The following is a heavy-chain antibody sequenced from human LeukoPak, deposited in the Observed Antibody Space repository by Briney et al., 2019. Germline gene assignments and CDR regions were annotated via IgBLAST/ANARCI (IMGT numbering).Heavy chain of an antibody. J-gene: IGHJ4*02. CDR2: ISWNSDNI. V-gene: IGHV3-9*01. CDR3: ATAPEEHLVHY. Sequence: GGSLRLSCAASGFTFDDYAMHWVRQAPGKGLEWVSGISWNSDNIAYADSVKGRFTISRDNAKNTLYLQMNSLRAEDTAVYYCATAPEEHLVHYWGQGTLVTVSS. CDR1: GFTFDDYA. D-gene: IGHD6-13*01.